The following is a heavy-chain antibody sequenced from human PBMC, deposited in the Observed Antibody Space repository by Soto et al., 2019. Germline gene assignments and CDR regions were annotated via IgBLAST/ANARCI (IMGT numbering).Heavy chain of an antibody. J-gene: IGHJ6*02. CDR1: GFTFSSYA. Sequence: GESLKISCAASGFTFSSYAMSWVRQAPGKGLEWVSAISGSGGSTYYADSVKGRFTISRDNSKNTLYLQMNSLRAEDTAVYYCATPGGGYHDFWSGIQGPYYYGMDVGGQGTTVNVSS. CDR3: ATPGGGYHDFWSGIQGPYYYGMDV. V-gene: IGHV3-23*01. CDR2: ISGSGGST. D-gene: IGHD3-3*01.